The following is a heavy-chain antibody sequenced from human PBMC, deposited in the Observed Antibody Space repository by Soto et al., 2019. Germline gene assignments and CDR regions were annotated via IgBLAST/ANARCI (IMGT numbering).Heavy chain of an antibody. J-gene: IGHJ4*02. CDR1: GFTFDDYA. CDR2: INWNSDNM. Sequence: AGGSLRLSCAASGFTFDDYAMHWVRQGPGKGLEWVSGINWNSDNMGFGDSVKGRFTISRDNAKNSLYLQMNSLRTDDTALYYCAKDRFPYYDSDGSGSDYWGQGILVTVSS. CDR3: AKDRFPYYDSDGSGSDY. V-gene: IGHV3-9*01. D-gene: IGHD3-22*01.